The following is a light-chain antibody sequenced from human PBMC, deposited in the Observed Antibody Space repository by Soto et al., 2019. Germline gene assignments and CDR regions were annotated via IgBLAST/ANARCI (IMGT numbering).Light chain of an antibody. J-gene: IGKJ1*01. CDR3: QQYNNWPRT. CDR1: QSLSGN. Sequence: NVLTQSPGTLSLSPGQRATLSCRASQSLSGNYLAWYQQKPGQAPRLLIYGASTRATGIPARFSGSGSGTEFTLTISSLQSEDFAVYYCQQYNNWPRTFGQGTKVDI. V-gene: IGKV3-15*01. CDR2: GAS.